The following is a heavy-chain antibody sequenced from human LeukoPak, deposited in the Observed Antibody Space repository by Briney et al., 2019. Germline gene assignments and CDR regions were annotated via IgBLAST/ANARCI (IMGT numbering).Heavy chain of an antibody. D-gene: IGHD3-16*01. CDR3: ARGGSPSNY. Sequence: GGSLRLSCAASGFTFSSYWMHWVRQRPGKGLVWVSRIHLDGRTTNYADSVKGRFTISRDNAKNTLSLEMNSLRPEDTAVYYCARGGSPSNYWGQGTLVSVSS. CDR1: GFTFSSYW. CDR2: IHLDGRTT. V-gene: IGHV3-74*01. J-gene: IGHJ4*02.